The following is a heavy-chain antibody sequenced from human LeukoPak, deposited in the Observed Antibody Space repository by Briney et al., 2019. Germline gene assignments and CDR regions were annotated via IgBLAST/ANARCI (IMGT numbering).Heavy chain of an antibody. CDR2: IYHSGST. J-gene: IGHJ6*03. Sequence: SETLSLTCTVSGYSISSGYYWGWIRQPPGKGLEWIGSIYHSGSTYYNPSLKSRVTISVDKSKNQFSLKLSSVTAADTAAYYCARAGLELPMDVWGKGTTVTVSS. CDR3: ARAGLELPMDV. CDR1: GYSISSGYY. D-gene: IGHD1-7*01. V-gene: IGHV4-38-2*02.